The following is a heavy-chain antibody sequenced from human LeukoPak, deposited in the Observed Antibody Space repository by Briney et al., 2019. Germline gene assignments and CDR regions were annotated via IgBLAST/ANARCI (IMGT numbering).Heavy chain of an antibody. Sequence: GGSLRLSCAASGFTFSDYYMSWIRQAPGKGLEWISYISSSGSTVYYADSVKGRFTISRDNAKNSLYLQMNSLRAEDTAVYYCARDPTIPYCSGDCCYPYNWFDPWGQGTLVTVSS. CDR1: GFTFSDYY. J-gene: IGHJ5*02. CDR2: ISSSGSTV. V-gene: IGHV3-11*04. CDR3: ARDPTIPYCSGDCCYPYNWFDP. D-gene: IGHD2-15*01.